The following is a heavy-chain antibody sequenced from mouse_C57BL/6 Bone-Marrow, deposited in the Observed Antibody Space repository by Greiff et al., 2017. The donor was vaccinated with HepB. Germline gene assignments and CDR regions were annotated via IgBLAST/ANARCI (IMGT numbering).Heavy chain of an antibody. CDR1: GFTFSNYW. CDR3: TAYYSNPYYAMDY. CDR2: IRLKSDNYAT. D-gene: IGHD2-5*01. Sequence: EVKVEESGGGLVQPGGSMKLSCVASGFTFSNYWMNWVRQSPEKGLEWVAQIRLKSDNYATHYAESVKGRFTISRDDSNSSVYLQMNNLRAEDTGIYYCTAYYSNPYYAMDYWGQGTSVTVSS. V-gene: IGHV6-3*01. J-gene: IGHJ4*01.